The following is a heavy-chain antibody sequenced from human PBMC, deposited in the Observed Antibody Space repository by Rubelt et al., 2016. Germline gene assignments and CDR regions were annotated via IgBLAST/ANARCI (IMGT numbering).Heavy chain of an antibody. J-gene: IGHJ4*02. V-gene: IGHV4-61*01. CDR3: ARGVPGYSSTCYRQ. Sequence: QVQLQESCPGLVKPSETLSLTCTVSGASVTSSSFYWSWIRQPPGQGLEWIGEINLGGSTTYNPSLKSRVTISVDTSKNQISRKLSSVTAADTAVYYCARGVPGYSSTCYRQWGQGTLVTVSS. D-gene: IGHD6-13*01. CDR2: INLGGST. CDR1: GASVTSSSFY.